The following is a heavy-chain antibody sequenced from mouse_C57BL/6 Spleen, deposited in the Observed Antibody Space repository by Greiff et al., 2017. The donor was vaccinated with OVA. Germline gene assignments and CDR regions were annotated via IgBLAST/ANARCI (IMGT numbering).Heavy chain of an antibody. V-gene: IGHV5-4*01. D-gene: IGHD1-1*01. CDR2: ISDGGSYT. J-gene: IGHJ4*01. CDR1: GFTFSSYA. Sequence: EVMLVESGGGLVKPGGSLKLSCAASGFTFSSYAMSWVRQTPEKRLEWVATISDGGSYTYYTDNVKGRFTISRDNAKNNLYLHMSHLKSEDTAMYYCARDRYYYGSNNYYYAMDYWGQGTSVTVSS. CDR3: ARDRYYYGSNNYYYAMDY.